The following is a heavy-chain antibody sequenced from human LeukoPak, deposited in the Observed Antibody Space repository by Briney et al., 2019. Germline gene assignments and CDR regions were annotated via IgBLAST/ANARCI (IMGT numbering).Heavy chain of an antibody. D-gene: IGHD3-16*01. CDR3: AKDHRWGTFDY. V-gene: IGHV3-30*18. CDR2: ISHDGGNT. CDR1: GFTFSNYG. Sequence: GGSLRLSCAASGFTFSNYGMHWVRQAPGKGPEWVAVISHDGGNTYYADSMKGRFTISRDNSKKTLYLQMNSLRPEDTAVYYCAKDHRWGTFDYWGQGTLVTVSS. J-gene: IGHJ4*02.